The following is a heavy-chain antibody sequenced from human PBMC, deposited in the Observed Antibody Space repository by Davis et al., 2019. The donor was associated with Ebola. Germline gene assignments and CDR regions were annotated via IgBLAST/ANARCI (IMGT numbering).Heavy chain of an antibody. CDR1: GFTFSSYS. J-gene: IGHJ4*02. CDR2: INHSGST. D-gene: IGHD2-2*01. Sequence: ESLKISCAASGFTFSSYSMNWVRQAPGKGLEWIGEINHSGSTNYNPSLKSRVTISVDTSKNQFSLKLSSVTAADTAVYYCARRSVVVPAAMRYWGQGTLVTVSS. CDR3: ARRSVVVPAAMRY. V-gene: IGHV4-34*01.